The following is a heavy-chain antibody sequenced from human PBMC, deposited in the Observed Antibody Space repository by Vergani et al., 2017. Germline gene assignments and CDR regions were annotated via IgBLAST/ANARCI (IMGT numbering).Heavy chain of an antibody. CDR1: GYSLTELT. J-gene: IGHJ4*02. CDR2: FDPEHGEV. D-gene: IGHD3-22*01. CDR3: AIVTDDYDSSGYYLDY. Sequence: QVQLVQSGSEVRKPGASVKVSCQVSGYSLTELTIHRVRQAPGKGLEWMGGFDPEHGEVTFAHHIQGRVTMTEDRSTDTAYMELSSLRPEDTALYYCAIVTDDYDSSGYYLDYWGQGTLVTVSS. V-gene: IGHV1-24*01.